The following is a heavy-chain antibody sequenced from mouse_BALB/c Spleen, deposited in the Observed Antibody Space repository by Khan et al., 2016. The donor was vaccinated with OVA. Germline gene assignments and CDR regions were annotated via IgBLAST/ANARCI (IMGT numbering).Heavy chain of an antibody. CDR3: ARDRIDY. Sequence: QVQLKESGAELAKPGASVKMSCKASGYTFTIYWMHWVKQRPGQGLEWIGYINPSAGYTDYNQKFKDKATLTADKSSSTAYMQLNSLTSEDSAVYYCARDRIDYWGQGTTLTVSS. CDR1: GYTFTIYW. V-gene: IGHV1-7*01. CDR2: INPSAGYT. J-gene: IGHJ2*01.